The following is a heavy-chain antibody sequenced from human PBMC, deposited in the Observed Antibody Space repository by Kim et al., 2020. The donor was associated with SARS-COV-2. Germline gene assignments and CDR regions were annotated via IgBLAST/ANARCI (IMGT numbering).Heavy chain of an antibody. Sequence: SETLSLTCTVSGYSISSGYYWGWIRQPPGKGLEWIGSIYHSGSTYYNPSLKSRVTISVDTPKNQFSLKLSSLTAADTAGYYCARGEYFDWLFNIDYLGQG. CDR2: IYHSGST. V-gene: IGHV4-38-2*02. CDR3: ARGEYFDWLFNIDY. D-gene: IGHD3-9*01. CDR1: GYSISSGYY. J-gene: IGHJ4*02.